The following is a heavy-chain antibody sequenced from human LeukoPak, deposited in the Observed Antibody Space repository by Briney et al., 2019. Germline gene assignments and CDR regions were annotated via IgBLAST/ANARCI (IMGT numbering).Heavy chain of an antibody. V-gene: IGHV1-46*01. Sequence: ASVKVSCKASGYTSTNYYMHWVRQAPGQGLEWMGIINPSGDDTTYPQKFQGRVTMTRDTSTSTVYTELSSLRSDDTAVYYCARQDLGGTSPFDYWGQGTLVTVSS. J-gene: IGHJ4*02. CDR1: GYTSTNYY. CDR3: ARQDLGGTSPFDY. D-gene: IGHD4-23*01. CDR2: INPSGDDT.